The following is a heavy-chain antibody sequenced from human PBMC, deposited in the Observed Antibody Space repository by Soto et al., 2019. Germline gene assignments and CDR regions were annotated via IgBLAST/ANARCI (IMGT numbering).Heavy chain of an antibody. CDR2: INPGNGDT. CDR3: ARTDCSSTSCYNYYYYGMDV. J-gene: IGHJ6*02. CDR1: GYTFTTYD. D-gene: IGHD2-2*01. V-gene: IGHV1-3*01. Sequence: ASVKVSCKASGYTFTTYDINWVRQAPGQRLEWMGWINPGNGDTKYSQKFQGRVTITRDTSATTAYMELSSLRSEDSAVFYCARTDCSSTSCYNYYYYGMDVWGQGTTVTVSS.